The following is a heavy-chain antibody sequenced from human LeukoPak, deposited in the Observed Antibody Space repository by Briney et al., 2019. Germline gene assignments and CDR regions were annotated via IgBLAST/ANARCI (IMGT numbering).Heavy chain of an antibody. D-gene: IGHD1-1*01. J-gene: IGHJ6*03. CDR3: ARDLRADDPFNYHHYMDV. CDR2: IYTNEIT. V-gene: IGHV4-4*07. CDR1: GVSLSHFY. Sequence: KRSETLSLTCTVSGVSLSHFYGRCIRQPAERGRVWIGRIYTNEITTFNPPVKSRDTISIQTSNTYVSLSLTSVTAAHAAIYDCARDLRADDPFNYHHYMDVWGRGTPAILPS.